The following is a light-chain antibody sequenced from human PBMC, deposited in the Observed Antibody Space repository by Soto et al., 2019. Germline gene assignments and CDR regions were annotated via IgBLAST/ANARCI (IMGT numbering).Light chain of an antibody. CDR2: DES. Sequence: TRSPATLSVSTGGTATLSCRASQSVSSFLAWYQQKPGKVPRLLIYDESNRATGIPARFSGSGYGTDFTVTMASLAPEDFLAYYWEPLVHAITLCQGTRLEI. CDR3: EPLVHAIT. V-gene: IGKV3-11*01. J-gene: IGKJ5*01. CDR1: QSVSSF.